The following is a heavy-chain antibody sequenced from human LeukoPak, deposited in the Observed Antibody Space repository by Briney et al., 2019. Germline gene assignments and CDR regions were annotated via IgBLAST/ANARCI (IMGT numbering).Heavy chain of an antibody. J-gene: IGHJ1*01. CDR1: GYTFTGYY. CDR2: INPNSGGT. D-gene: IGHD2-2*02. CDR3: ARIIRPYCSSTSSYNRNEYFQH. V-gene: IGHV1-2*02. Sequence: ASVKLSCKASGYTFTGYYMHWVRQAPGQGLEWMGWINPNSGGTNYAQKFQGRVTMTRDTSISTAYMELSRLRSDDTAVYYCARIIRPYCSSTSSYNRNEYFQHWGQGTLVTVSS.